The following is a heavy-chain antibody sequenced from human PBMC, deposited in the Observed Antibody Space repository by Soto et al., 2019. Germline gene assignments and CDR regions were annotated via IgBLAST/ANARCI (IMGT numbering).Heavy chain of an antibody. J-gene: IGHJ3*02. D-gene: IGHD3-10*01. V-gene: IGHV6-1*01. CDR2: TYYRSKWYN. CDR1: GDSVSSNSAA. Sequence: SQTLSLTCVISGDSVSSNSAAWNWIRQSPSRGLEWLGRTYYRSKWYNDYAVSVKSRITINPDTSKNQFSLQLNSATPEDTAVYYCARESPPTYYYGSGSYYKNAFDIWGQGTMVTVSS. CDR3: ARESPPTYYYGSGSYYKNAFDI.